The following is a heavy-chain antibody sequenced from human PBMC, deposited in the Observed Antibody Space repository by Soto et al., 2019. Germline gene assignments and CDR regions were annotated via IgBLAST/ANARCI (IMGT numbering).Heavy chain of an antibody. J-gene: IGHJ4*02. V-gene: IGHV4-4*02. D-gene: IGHD3-3*01. Sequence: QVQLQESGPGLVKPSGTLSLTCAVSGGSISSSYWWNWVRQTPRGGLEWIGKIYHGGTTNYNPSLKNRVTISEDKSKNQFSLKLTSVTAADTAVYYCVSSLNYDFWRDGGRHFYFDYWGRGILATVSS. CDR1: GGSISSSYW. CDR3: VSSLNYDFWRDGGRHFYFDY. CDR2: IYHGGTT.